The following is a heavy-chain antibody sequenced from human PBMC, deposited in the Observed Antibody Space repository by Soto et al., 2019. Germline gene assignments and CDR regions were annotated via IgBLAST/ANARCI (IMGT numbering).Heavy chain of an antibody. CDR1: SGSISSSNW. CDR2: IYHSGST. Sequence: PSETLSLTCAVSSGSISSSNWWSWVRQPPGKGLEWIGEIYHSGSTNYNPSLKSRVTISVDKSKNQFSLKLSSVTAADTAVYYCARSPPTYGDHSAGYFDYWGQGTLVTAPQ. J-gene: IGHJ4*02. V-gene: IGHV4-4*02. D-gene: IGHD4-17*01. CDR3: ARSPPTYGDHSAGYFDY.